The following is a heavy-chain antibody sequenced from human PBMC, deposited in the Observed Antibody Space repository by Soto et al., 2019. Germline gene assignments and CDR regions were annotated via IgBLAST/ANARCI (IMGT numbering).Heavy chain of an antibody. J-gene: IGHJ5*02. CDR1: GYNFSDYY. CDR3: AREISGGGTLNWFDP. D-gene: IGHD2-8*02. V-gene: IGHV1-2*02. CDR2: VSPKSGGT. Sequence: VASVKVSCKASGYNFSDYYIHWVRQAPGQGLEWLGWVSPKSGGTNYAQKFKGRVTMTRDTSSNTVYMDLSGLKSDDTAVFYCAREISGGGTLNWFDPWGQGTLVTVSS.